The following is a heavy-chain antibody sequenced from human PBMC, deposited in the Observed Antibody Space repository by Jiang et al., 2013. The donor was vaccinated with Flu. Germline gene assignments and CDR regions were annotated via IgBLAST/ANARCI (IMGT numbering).Heavy chain of an antibody. Sequence: GAEVKKPGESLKISCKGSGYTFTSFYIAWVRQLPGKGLEWMGIIYPGDSDTRYSPSFQGQVTISVDKSTSTAYLQWSSLKASDTAMYYCASPRGYNYGPFDFWGLGTLVTVSS. V-gene: IGHV5-51*01. J-gene: IGHJ4*02. D-gene: IGHD5-18*01. CDR2: IYPGDSDT. CDR1: GYTFTSFY. CDR3: ASPRGYNYGPFDF.